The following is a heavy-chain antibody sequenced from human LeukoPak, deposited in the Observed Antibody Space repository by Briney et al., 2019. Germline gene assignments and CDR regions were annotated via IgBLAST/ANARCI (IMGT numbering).Heavy chain of an antibody. CDR3: AKGPDKYCTAGSCYGAS. CDR1: GFYFRNYA. J-gene: IGHJ5*02. V-gene: IGHV3-23*01. D-gene: IGHD2-15*01. Sequence: GGSRRLSCAASGFYFRNYAMTWVRQAPGKGLEWVSGISNGGVATYYADSVKGRFTVSRDNSKNTLYLRMNSLRADDTAIYYCAKGPDKYCTAGSCYGASWGQGTQVTVSS. CDR2: ISNGGVAT.